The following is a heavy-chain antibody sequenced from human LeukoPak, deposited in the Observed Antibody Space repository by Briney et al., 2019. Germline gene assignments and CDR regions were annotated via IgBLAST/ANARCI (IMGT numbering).Heavy chain of an antibody. CDR3: ARGDYYYYMDV. CDR2: IYTSGST. Sequence: SETLSLTCTVSGGSIGSYYWSWIRQPAGRGLEWIGRIYTSGSTNYNPSLKSRVTISVDKSKNQFSLKLSSVTAADTAVYYCARGDYYYYMDVWGKGTTVTASS. J-gene: IGHJ6*03. CDR1: GGSIGSYY. V-gene: IGHV4-4*07.